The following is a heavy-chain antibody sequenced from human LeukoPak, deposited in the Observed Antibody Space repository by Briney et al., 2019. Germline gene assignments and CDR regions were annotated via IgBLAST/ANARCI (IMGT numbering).Heavy chain of an antibody. Sequence: ASVKVSCKASGYIFTSYGISWVRQAPGKGLEWMGWISAYNGNTNYAQKLLGRVTMTTDTSTSTAYMELRSLRSDDTAVYYCARSGRTLLWFGETMGYCDYWGQGTLVTVSS. CDR3: ARSGRTLLWFGETMGYCDY. CDR2: ISAYNGNT. J-gene: IGHJ4*02. D-gene: IGHD3-10*01. V-gene: IGHV1-18*01. CDR1: GYIFTSYG.